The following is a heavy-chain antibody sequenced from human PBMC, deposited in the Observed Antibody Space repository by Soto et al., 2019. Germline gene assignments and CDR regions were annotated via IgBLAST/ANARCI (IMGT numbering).Heavy chain of an antibody. J-gene: IGHJ5*02. CDR1: GGSISSSSSY. CDR2: INHSGST. Sequence: SETLSLTCTVSGGSISSSSSYWGWIRQPPGKGLEWIGEINHSGSTNYNPSLKNQVTISVDTSKNQFSLKLSSLTAADTVVFYCARGRIAVAGKWFDPWGQGALVTSPQ. V-gene: IGHV4-39*07. CDR3: ARGRIAVAGKWFDP. D-gene: IGHD6-19*01.